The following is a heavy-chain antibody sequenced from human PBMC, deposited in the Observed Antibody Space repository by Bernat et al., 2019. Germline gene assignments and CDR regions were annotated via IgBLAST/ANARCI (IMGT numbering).Heavy chain of an antibody. D-gene: IGHD3-22*01. CDR2: IIPILGIA. V-gene: IGHV1-69*04. Sequence: QVQLVQSGAEVKKPGSSVKVSCKASGGTFSSYAISWVRRAPGQGLEWMGRIIPILGIANYAQKFQGRVTITADKSTSTAYMELSSLRSEDTAVYYCARGAVYYYDSSGYIGYFDLWGRGTLVTVSS. CDR1: GGTFSSYA. CDR3: ARGAVYYYDSSGYIGYFDL. J-gene: IGHJ2*01.